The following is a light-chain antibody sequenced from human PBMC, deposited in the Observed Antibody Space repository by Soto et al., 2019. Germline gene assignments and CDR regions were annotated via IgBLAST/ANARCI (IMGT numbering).Light chain of an antibody. CDR2: GAP. CDR3: QQYGSSHTLT. Sequence: CRSSQSVSDYLAWYQQRPGQAPRLLIFGAPTRATGFPARFSGSGSGTEFTLTISRLEPEDFVVYYCQQYGSSHTLTFGGGTKVDIK. V-gene: IGKV3-20*01. CDR1: QSVSDY. J-gene: IGKJ4*01.